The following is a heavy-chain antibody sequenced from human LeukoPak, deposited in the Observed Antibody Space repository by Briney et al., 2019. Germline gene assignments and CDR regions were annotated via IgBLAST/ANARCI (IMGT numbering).Heavy chain of an antibody. CDR3: ASSIWFGELFRDAFDI. D-gene: IGHD3-10*01. J-gene: IGHJ3*02. CDR1: GYSFSSYW. V-gene: IGHV5-51*01. CDR2: IYPGDSDT. Sequence: GSVEISRYGFGYSFSSYWSGWGREEPREGPEGVGGIYPGDSDTRYSPSFQGQVTISVDKSISTAYLQWSSLKASDTAMYYCASSIWFGELFRDAFDIWGQGTMVTVSS.